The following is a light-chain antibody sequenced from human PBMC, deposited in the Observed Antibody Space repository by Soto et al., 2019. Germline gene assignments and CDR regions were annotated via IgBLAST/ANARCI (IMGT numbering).Light chain of an antibody. J-gene: IGKJ2*01. V-gene: IGKV3-15*01. Sequence: EIVLTQSPAILSVSPGERATLSCRASQSISRSLAWYQQKPGQAPRLLISDASTRATGIPARFSGSGSGTEFTLTISSLQSEDFALYYCRQYNSWPPGTFGQGTKVDIK. CDR3: RQYNSWPPGT. CDR2: DAS. CDR1: QSISRS.